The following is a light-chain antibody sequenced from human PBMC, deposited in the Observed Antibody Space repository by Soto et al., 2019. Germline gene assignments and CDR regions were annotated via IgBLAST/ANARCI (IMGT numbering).Light chain of an antibody. Sequence: IQLTQSPSSLSASVGDRVTITCRASQDIAIYLAWYQQTPGEAPKMLIYAASTLYGGVPSRFSGSGSGTDFALTITRLQAEDFSTYYCQQLRMYPSTFGGGTKVDIK. CDR3: QQLRMYPST. V-gene: IGKV1-9*01. CDR1: QDIAIY. CDR2: AAS. J-gene: IGKJ4*01.